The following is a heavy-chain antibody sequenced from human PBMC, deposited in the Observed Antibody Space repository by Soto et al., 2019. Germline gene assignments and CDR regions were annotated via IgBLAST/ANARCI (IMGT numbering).Heavy chain of an antibody. V-gene: IGHV3-73*01. CDR1: GFTFSGSA. D-gene: IGHD2-2*01. CDR3: TRGYCSSTSCYSFDI. Sequence: GGSLRLSCAASGFTFSGSAMHWVRQASGKGLEWVGRIRSKPNSYATAYAASVKGRFTISRDDSKNAAYLQMNSLKTEVSAVYYCTRGYCSSTSCYSFDIWGQGTMVTVSS. CDR2: IRSKPNSYAT. J-gene: IGHJ3*02.